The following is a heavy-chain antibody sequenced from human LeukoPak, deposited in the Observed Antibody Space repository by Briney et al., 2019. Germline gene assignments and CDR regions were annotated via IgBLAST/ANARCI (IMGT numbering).Heavy chain of an antibody. CDR1: GGSFSGYY. CDR2: INLSGST. D-gene: IGHD3-22*01. J-gene: IGHJ6*03. Sequence: PSETLSLTCAVYGGSFSGYYWSWIRQPPGKGLEWIGEINLSGSTNYNPSLKSRVTISVDTSKNQFSLKLSSVTAADTAVYYCAISYYYDSSGTPLDGYYYYYMDVWGKGTTVTISS. V-gene: IGHV4-34*01. CDR3: AISYYYDSSGTPLDGYYYYYMDV.